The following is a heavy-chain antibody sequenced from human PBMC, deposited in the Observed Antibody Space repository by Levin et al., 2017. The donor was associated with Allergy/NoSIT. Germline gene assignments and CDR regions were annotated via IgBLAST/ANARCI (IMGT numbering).Heavy chain of an antibody. CDR2: IYYSGST. J-gene: IGHJ4*02. Sequence: PGGSLRLSCTVSGGSISSSSYYWGWIRQPPGKGLEWIGSIYYSGSTYYNPSLKSRVTISVDTSKNQFSLKLSSVTAADTAVYYCARLGGELLRYFDWPGGRVRRIDYWGQGTLVTVSS. CDR3: ARLGGELLRYFDWPGGRVRRIDY. D-gene: IGHD3-9*01. V-gene: IGHV4-39*01. CDR1: GGSISSSSYY.